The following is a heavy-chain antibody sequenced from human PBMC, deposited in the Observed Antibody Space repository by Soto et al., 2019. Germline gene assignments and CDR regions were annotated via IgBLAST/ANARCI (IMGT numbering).Heavy chain of an antibody. V-gene: IGHV3-74*01. CDR2: INSDGSST. CDR3: ARGGSLNWYFDL. Sequence: GGSLRLSCAASGFTFSSYSMNWVRQAPGKGLVWVSRINSDGSSTNYADYVKGRFTISRDNAKNTLYLQMNSLRAEDTAVYYCARGGSLNWYFDLWGRGTQVTVSS. CDR1: GFTFSSYS. D-gene: IGHD1-26*01. J-gene: IGHJ2*01.